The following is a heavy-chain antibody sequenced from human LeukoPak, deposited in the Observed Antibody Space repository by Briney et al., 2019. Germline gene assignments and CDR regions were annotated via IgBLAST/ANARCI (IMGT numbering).Heavy chain of an antibody. J-gene: IGHJ4*02. CDR2: IRNKGKSYST. CDR3: ASLAAG. Sequence: GGSLRLSCAVSGFTFSVHYMEWFRQAPGKGLEWVCRIRNKGKSYSTEYAASVKGGFTISRDDSKNTLWLQMNSLKSEDTAVFYCASLAAGWGQGTLVTVSS. CDR1: GFTFSVHY. V-gene: IGHV3-72*01.